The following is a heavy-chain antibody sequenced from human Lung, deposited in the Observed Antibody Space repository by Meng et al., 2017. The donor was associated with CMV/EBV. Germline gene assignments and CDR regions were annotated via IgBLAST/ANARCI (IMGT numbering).Heavy chain of an antibody. CDR1: GFTVSSSY. Sequence: ESXKISXAASGFTVSSSYMSWVRQAPGKGLEWVSIIYGGGDTYYVDSVKGRFTISRDISTNTLSLQLNNLRAEDSAVYYCARVGDDIGSCTTTSCHNGYYFDYWGQGTLVTVSS. V-gene: IGHV3-53*01. D-gene: IGHD2-2*02. CDR3: ARVGDDIGSCTTTSCHNGYYFDY. J-gene: IGHJ4*02. CDR2: IYGGGDT.